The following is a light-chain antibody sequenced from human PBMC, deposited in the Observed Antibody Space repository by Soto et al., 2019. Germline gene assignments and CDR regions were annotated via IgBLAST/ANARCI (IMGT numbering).Light chain of an antibody. V-gene: IGKV4-1*01. Sequence: DIVMTQSPDSLAVSLGERATINCKSSQSVLDISNNKNYLAWYQQKPRQPPKLLIYWASARESGVPDRFSGSGSGTDFTLTISSLQDEDVVVYYCQQYYRTPPTFGQGTKLEIK. CDR3: QQYYRTPPT. CDR1: QSVLDISNNKNY. CDR2: WAS. J-gene: IGKJ2*01.